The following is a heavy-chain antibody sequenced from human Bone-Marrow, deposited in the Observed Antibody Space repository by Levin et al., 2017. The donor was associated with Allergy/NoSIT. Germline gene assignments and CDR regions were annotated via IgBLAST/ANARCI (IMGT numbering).Heavy chain of an antibody. J-gene: IGHJ5*02. D-gene: IGHD2-2*01. V-gene: IGHV1-18*01. Sequence: AASVKVSCKASGYTFNSYALSWVRQAPGQGLEWLAWINTYNGNTNYAQKVQGRVTLTTDTSTNTAYMELRSHRSDDTAVYYCARVGCSSTSCYVGNWFDPWGQGTLVTVSS. CDR3: ARVGCSSTSCYVGNWFDP. CDR2: INTYNGNT. CDR1: GYTFNSYA.